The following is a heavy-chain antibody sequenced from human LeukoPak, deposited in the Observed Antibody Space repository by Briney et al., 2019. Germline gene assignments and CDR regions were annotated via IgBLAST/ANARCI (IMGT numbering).Heavy chain of an antibody. CDR1: GFTFSDYY. D-gene: IGHD5-12*01. V-gene: IGHV3-11*01. CDR3: TRVATMSIPS. Sequence: PGGSLRLSCAASGFTFSDYYMSWIRQARGKGLEWVSYISSSGSTIYYADSVKGRFTISRDNAKNSLYLQMNSLKTEDTAVYYCTRVATMSIPSWGQGTLVTVSS. CDR2: ISSSGSTI. J-gene: IGHJ4*02.